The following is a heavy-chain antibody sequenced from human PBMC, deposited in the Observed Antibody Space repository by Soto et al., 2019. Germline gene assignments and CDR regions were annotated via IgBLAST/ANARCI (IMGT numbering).Heavy chain of an antibody. CDR3: ARGPEMATIYNWFDP. CDR1: GGSFSGYY. Sequence: PSETLSLTCAVYGGSFSGYYWSWIRQPPGKGLEWIGEINHSGSTNYNPSLKSRVTISVDTSKNQFSLKLSSVTAADTAVYYCARGPEMATIYNWFDPWGQGTLVTVSS. D-gene: IGHD5-12*01. CDR2: INHSGST. V-gene: IGHV4-34*01. J-gene: IGHJ5*02.